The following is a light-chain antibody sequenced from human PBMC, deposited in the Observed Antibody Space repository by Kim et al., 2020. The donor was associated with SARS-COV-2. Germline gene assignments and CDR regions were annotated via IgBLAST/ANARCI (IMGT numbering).Light chain of an antibody. Sequence: LSPGERATRSCRASQSVSGSYLAWYQQKPGQAPRLLIYGASSRATGIPDRFSGSGSGTDFTLTISRLEPEDFAVYYCQQYGSSLYTFGQGTKLEI. CDR3: QQYGSSLYT. CDR2: GAS. V-gene: IGKV3-20*01. J-gene: IGKJ2*01. CDR1: QSVSGSY.